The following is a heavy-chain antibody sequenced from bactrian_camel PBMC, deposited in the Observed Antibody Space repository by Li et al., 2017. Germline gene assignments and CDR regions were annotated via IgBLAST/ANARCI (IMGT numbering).Heavy chain of an antibody. J-gene: IGHJ4*01. D-gene: IGHD3*01. CDR1: GFTFGDYC. V-gene: IGHV3S40*01. CDR2: ITSGSSST. Sequence: DVQLVESGGGSVQAGGSLRLSCAASGFTFGDYCMNWYCQGPGKGLEWVSGITSGSSSTYYADSVKGRFTISRDNAKDTLYLQMNSLKIEDTAVYYCALGSSRQATMTARGKGTQVTVS.